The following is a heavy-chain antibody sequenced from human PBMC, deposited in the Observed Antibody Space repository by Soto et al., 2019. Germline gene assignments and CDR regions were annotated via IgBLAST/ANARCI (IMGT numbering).Heavy chain of an antibody. CDR2: IYHSGST. D-gene: IGHD6-13*01. CDR3: ATLGRSWYEVDY. CDR1: GGSISSSNW. V-gene: IGHV4-4*02. Sequence: SETLSLTCAVSGGSISSSNWWSWVRQPPGKGLEWIGEIYHSGSTNYNPSLKSRVTISVDKSKNQFSLKLSSVTAEDTAIYYCATLGRSWYEVDYWGQGTLVTVSS. J-gene: IGHJ4*02.